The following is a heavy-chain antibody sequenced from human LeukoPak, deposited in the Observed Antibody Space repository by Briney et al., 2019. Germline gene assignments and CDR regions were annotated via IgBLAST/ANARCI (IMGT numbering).Heavy chain of an antibody. J-gene: IGHJ4*02. CDR1: GFTFSSYE. D-gene: IGHD6-6*01. CDR2: ISSSGSTI. V-gene: IGHV3-48*03. CDR3: ASGFSSYFDY. Sequence: GGSLRLSCAASGFTFSSYEMNWVRQAPGKGLEWVSYISSSGSTIYYADSVKGRFTISGDNAKNSLYLQMNSLRAEDTAVYYCASGFSSYFDYWGQGTLVTVSS.